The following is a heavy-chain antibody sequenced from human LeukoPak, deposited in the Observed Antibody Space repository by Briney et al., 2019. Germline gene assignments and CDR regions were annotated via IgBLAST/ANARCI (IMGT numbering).Heavy chain of an antibody. CDR3: ARGGYSYGSRVNGMDV. CDR1: GYTFTSYG. CDR2: ISAYNGNT. J-gene: IGHJ6*02. Sequence: ASVKVSCKASGYTFTSYGISWVRQAPGQGLEWMGWISAYNGNTNYAQKLQGRVTMTTDTSTSTAYMELRSLRSDDTAVYYCARGGYSYGSRVNGMDVWGQGTTVTVSS. V-gene: IGHV1-18*01. D-gene: IGHD5-18*01.